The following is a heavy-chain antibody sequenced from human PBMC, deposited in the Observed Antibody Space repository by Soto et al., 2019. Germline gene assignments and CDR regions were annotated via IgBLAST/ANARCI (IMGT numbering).Heavy chain of an antibody. D-gene: IGHD6-19*01. CDR1: GYTFTGYA. CDR3: ARAVAVPADFDY. V-gene: IGHV1-3*05. Sequence: QVQLVQSGAEEKKPGASVKVSCKASGYTFTGYAVHWVRQAPGQRLEWMGWINAGNGNTKYSQKFQGRVTITRDTSASTAYMELSSLRFEDTAVYYCARAVAVPADFDYWGQGTLVTVSS. CDR2: INAGNGNT. J-gene: IGHJ4*02.